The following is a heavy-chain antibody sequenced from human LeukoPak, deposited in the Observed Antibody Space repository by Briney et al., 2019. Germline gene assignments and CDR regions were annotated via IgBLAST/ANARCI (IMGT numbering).Heavy chain of an antibody. D-gene: IGHD6-19*01. CDR1: GGSISSYY. CDR2: IYYSGST. CDR3: ARDHVGWRYNWFHP. V-gene: IGHV4-59*01. J-gene: IGHJ5*02. Sequence: SETLSLTCTVSGGSISSYYWSWIRQPPGKGLEWIGYIYYSGSTNYNPSLKSRVTISVDTSKNQFSLKLSSVTAADTAVYYCARDHVGWRYNWFHPWGQGTLVTVSS.